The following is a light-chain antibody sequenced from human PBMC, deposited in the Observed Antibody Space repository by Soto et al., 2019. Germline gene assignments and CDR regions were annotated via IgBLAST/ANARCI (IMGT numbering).Light chain of an antibody. V-gene: IGKV1-39*01. J-gene: IGKJ1*01. Sequence: DIQMTQSPSSLSASVGARVTITCRASQRIGSSLKWYQQKSGKAPKLLIYTASSLQSGVPSRFSGSGSGTDSTLTINSLQPEDFASYYCQQSYSTPQTFGQGTKVDI. CDR1: QRIGSS. CDR2: TAS. CDR3: QQSYSTPQT.